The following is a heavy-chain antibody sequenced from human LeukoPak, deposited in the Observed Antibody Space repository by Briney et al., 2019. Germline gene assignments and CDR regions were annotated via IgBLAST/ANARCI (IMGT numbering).Heavy chain of an antibody. CDR3: AGGQMFTSGGFDD. J-gene: IGHJ4*02. CDR2: IYTGGDT. CDR1: GFSVSNKY. D-gene: IGHD6-19*01. V-gene: IGHV3-53*01. Sequence: GGSLRLSCAASGFSVSNKYMSWVRQAPGKGLEWVSVIYTGGDTYYADSVRGRFTIFRDTSKNTVTLQMNSLRAEDTALYYCAGGQMFTSGGFDDWGQGTLVTVSS.